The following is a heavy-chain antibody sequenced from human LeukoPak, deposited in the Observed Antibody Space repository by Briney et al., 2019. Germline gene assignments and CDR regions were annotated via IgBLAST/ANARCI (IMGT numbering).Heavy chain of an antibody. CDR2: INHSGST. CDR3: ATIHDYGGHYDY. D-gene: IGHD4-23*01. V-gene: IGHV4-34*01. Sequence: SETLSLTCAVYGGSFSGYYWSWIRQPPGKGLEWIGEINHSGSTNYNPSLKSRVTISVDTSKNQFSLKLSSVTAADTAVYYCATIHDYGGHYDYWGQGTLVTVSS. CDR1: GGSFSGYY. J-gene: IGHJ4*02.